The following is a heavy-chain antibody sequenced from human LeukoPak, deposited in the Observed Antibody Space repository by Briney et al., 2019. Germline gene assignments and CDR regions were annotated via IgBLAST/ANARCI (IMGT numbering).Heavy chain of an antibody. V-gene: IGHV3-15*01. J-gene: IGHJ4*02. CDR3: TTDYGSGSYSLDY. Sequence: PGGSLRLSCAASGFTFSNAWMSWVRQAPGKGLEWVGRIKSKTDGGTTDYAAPVKGRFTISRDDSKNTLYLQMNSLKTEDTAVYYCTTDYGSGSYSLDYWGQGTLVTVSS. CDR1: GFTFSNAW. CDR2: IKSKTDGGTT. D-gene: IGHD3-10*01.